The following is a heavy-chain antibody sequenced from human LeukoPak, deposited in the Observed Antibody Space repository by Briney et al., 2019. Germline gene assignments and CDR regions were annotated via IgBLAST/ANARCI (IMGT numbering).Heavy chain of an antibody. J-gene: IGHJ3*02. CDR3: ARVSVGATYFRAFDI. V-gene: IGHV4-59*01. D-gene: IGHD1-26*01. Sequence: SETLSLTCTVSGGSISTYYWNWIRQPPGKGLEWIGNIYYSGTTNCNPSLKSRVSISLDTSKNQFSLKLSSVTAEDTAVYYCARVSVGATYFRAFDIWGQGTMVTVSS. CDR1: GGSISTYY. CDR2: IYYSGTT.